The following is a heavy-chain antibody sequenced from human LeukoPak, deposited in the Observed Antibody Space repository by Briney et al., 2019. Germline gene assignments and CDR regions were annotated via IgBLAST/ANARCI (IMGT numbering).Heavy chain of an antibody. D-gene: IGHD6-19*01. CDR3: ARDGGDPWWAVAGTGYYYYGMDV. J-gene: IGHJ6*02. V-gene: IGHV3-48*04. Sequence: GGSLRLSCAASGFTFSSYSMNWVRQAPGKGLEWVSYISSSSSTIYYADSVKGRFTISRDNAKNSLYLQMNSLRAEDTAVYYCARDGGDPWWAVAGTGYYYYGMDVWGQGTTVTVSS. CDR1: GFTFSSYS. CDR2: ISSSSSTI.